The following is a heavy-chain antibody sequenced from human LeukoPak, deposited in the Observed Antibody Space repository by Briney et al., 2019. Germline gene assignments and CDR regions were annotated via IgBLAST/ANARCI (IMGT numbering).Heavy chain of an antibody. J-gene: IGHJ3*02. CDR3: ARHPWIQVSEDGFDI. Sequence: GGSLRLSCAASGFTFSSYEMNWVRQAPGKGLEWVSSISSSSSYIYYGDSVKGRFTVSRDNARNSLYLQVNSLRAEDTAVYYCARHPWIQVSEDGFDIWGQGTMVTVSS. D-gene: IGHD5-18*01. CDR2: ISSSSSYI. V-gene: IGHV3-21*01. CDR1: GFTFSSYE.